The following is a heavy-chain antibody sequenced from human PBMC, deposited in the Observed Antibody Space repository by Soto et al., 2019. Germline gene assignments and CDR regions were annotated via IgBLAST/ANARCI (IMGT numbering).Heavy chain of an antibody. CDR1: GFTFSTYG. CDR3: AKAVGATQRGYFDS. CDR2: ISYDGSNK. Sequence: QVQLVESGGGVVQPGTSLRLSCVASGFTFSTYGMHWVRQAPGKGLEWVAVISYDGSNKYCADSVKGRFTISRDNSKNTLYLQMNSLRAEDTAMYYCAKAVGATQRGYFDSWGQGTLVTVSS. V-gene: IGHV3-30*18. D-gene: IGHD1-26*01. J-gene: IGHJ4*02.